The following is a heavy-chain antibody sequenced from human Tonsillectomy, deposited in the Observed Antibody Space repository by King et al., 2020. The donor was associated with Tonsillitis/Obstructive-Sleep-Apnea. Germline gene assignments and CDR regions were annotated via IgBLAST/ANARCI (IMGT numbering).Heavy chain of an antibody. CDR1: GGSISSYY. CDR3: ASDHCSSTSCYGNYYYMDV. CDR2: IFYSGST. Sequence: VQLQESGPGLVKPSETLSLTCTVSGGSISSYYWSWIRQPPGKGLEWIGYIFYSGSTNYNPSLKSRFTISVDTSKNPFPLKLSSVTAADTAVYYCASDHCSSTSCYGNYYYMDVWGKGTTVTVSS. V-gene: IGHV4-59*01. D-gene: IGHD2-2*01. J-gene: IGHJ6*03.